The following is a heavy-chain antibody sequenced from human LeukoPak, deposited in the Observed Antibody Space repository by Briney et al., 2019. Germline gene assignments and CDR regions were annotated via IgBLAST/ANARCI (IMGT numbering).Heavy chain of an antibody. Sequence: GRSLRLSCATSGFTFNTHGMHWVRQAPGKGLEWVTFISYDGSNEYQADSVKGRFTISRDNFKKTLCLQMNSLRPEDTAVYYCAKERANFYGSGSYYPVLFDPWGQGTLVTVSS. CDR3: AKERANFYGSGSYYPVLFDP. CDR2: ISYDGSNE. V-gene: IGHV3-30*18. J-gene: IGHJ5*02. D-gene: IGHD3-10*01. CDR1: GFTFNTHG.